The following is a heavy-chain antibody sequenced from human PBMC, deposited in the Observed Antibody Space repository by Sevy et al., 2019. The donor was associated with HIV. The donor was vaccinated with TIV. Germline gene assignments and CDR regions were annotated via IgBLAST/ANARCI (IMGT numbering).Heavy chain of an antibody. CDR1: GYTFTGYY. Sequence: ASVKVSCKASGYTFTGYYMHWVRQAPGQGLEWMGWINPNSGGTNYAQKFQGRVTMTRDTSISTAYMELSRLRSDDTAVYYCARARAYDYVWGSYRYTTGLVDYWGQRTLVTVSS. V-gene: IGHV1-2*02. CDR2: INPNSGGT. CDR3: ARARAYDYVWGSYRYTTGLVDY. D-gene: IGHD3-16*02. J-gene: IGHJ4*02.